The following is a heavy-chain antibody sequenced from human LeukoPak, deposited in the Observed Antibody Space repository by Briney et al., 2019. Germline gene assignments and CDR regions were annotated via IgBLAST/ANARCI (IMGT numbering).Heavy chain of an antibody. D-gene: IGHD2-2*01. J-gene: IGHJ5*02. Sequence: GSSVKVSCKASGGTFSSYAISWVRQAPGQGLEWMGGIIPIFGTANYAQKFQGRVTITTDESTSTAYMELSSLRSEDTAVYYCARAGLFEGYCSSTSCLRWFDPWGQGTLVTVSS. CDR2: IIPIFGTA. CDR3: ARAGLFEGYCSSTSCLRWFDP. V-gene: IGHV1-69*05. CDR1: GGTFSSYA.